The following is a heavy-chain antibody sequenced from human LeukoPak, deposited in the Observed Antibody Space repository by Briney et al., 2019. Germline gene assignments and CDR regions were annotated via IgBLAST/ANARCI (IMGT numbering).Heavy chain of an antibody. Sequence: GGSLRLSCAASGFTFSNYGMHWVRQAPGEGLEWVAVIWYDGSNKYYADSVKGRFTISRDNSKNTLHLQMNSLRAEDTAVYYCAKDGGYCSGGSCYSGAEYFQHWGQGTLVTVSS. CDR3: AKDGGYCSGGSCYSGAEYFQH. CDR1: GFTFSNYG. J-gene: IGHJ1*01. D-gene: IGHD2-15*01. V-gene: IGHV3-33*06. CDR2: IWYDGSNK.